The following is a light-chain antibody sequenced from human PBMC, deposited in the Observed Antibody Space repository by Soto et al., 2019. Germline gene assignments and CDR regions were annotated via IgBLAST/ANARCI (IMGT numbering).Light chain of an antibody. CDR3: TSYVAASTV. CDR1: SSDVGKYDY. V-gene: IGLV2-8*01. CDR2: EVS. J-gene: IGLJ1*01. Sequence: QSALTQPPSACGSPGQSVTISCTGTSSDVGKYDYVSWFQHHPGKAPKLIIYEVSKRPSGVPDRFSGSKSGSTASLTVSGLQTEDEADYSCTSYVAASTVFGAGTKVTVL.